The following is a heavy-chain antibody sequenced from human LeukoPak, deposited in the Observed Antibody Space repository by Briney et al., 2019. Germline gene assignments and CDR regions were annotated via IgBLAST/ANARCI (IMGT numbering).Heavy chain of an antibody. CDR1: GGSISSYY. CDR3: ARSVEGYCRGGSCYYYSYYMDV. D-gene: IGHD2-15*01. J-gene: IGHJ6*03. Sequence: SETLSLTCTVSGGSISSYYWSWIRQPPGKGLEWIGYIYYSGSTNYNPSLKSRVTISVDTSKNQFFLKLSSVTAADTAVYYCARSVEGYCRGGSCYYYSYYMDVWGKGTTVTVSS. V-gene: IGHV4-59*01. CDR2: IYYSGST.